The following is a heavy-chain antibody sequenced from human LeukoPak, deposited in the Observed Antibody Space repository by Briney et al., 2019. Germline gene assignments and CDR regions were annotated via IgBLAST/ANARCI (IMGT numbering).Heavy chain of an antibody. CDR3: ARVNNWNDGYYFDY. V-gene: IGHV1-69*13. CDR1: GYTFTSYY. Sequence: WASVKVSCKASGYTFTSYYMHWVRQAPGQGLEWMGGIIPIFGTANYAQKFQGRVTITADESTSTAYMELSSLRSEDTAVYYCARVNNWNDGYYFDYWGQGTLVTVSS. D-gene: IGHD1-1*01. J-gene: IGHJ4*02. CDR2: IIPIFGTA.